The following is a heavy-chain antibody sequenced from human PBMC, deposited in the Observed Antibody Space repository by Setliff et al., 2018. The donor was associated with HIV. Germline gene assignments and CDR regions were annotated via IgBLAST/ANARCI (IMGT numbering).Heavy chain of an antibody. Sequence: PGGSLRLSCAASGFTFGSYAMHWVRQAPGKGLEWVAVISYDGSYKYYADSVKGRFTISRDNSENTLYVQMNSLRADDTAVYYCVRDLTTIVTRKVFDIWGQGTMVTVSS. CDR3: VRDLTTIVTRKVFDI. V-gene: IGHV3-30*04. CDR1: GFTFGSYA. D-gene: IGHD4-4*01. J-gene: IGHJ3*02. CDR2: ISYDGSYK.